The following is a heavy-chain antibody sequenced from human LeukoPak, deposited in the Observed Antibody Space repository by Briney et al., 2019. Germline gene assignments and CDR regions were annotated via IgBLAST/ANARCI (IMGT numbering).Heavy chain of an antibody. CDR1: GFTFSSYW. Sequence: GGSLRLSCAASGFTFSSYWMSWVRQVPGKGLEWVSGISASGGSTSYADSVRGRFTISRDNSKNTLYLQMNSLRAEDTAVYYCAKETYSSSSWLDYWGQGTLVTVSS. D-gene: IGHD6-6*01. CDR3: AKETYSSSSWLDY. V-gene: IGHV3-23*01. J-gene: IGHJ4*02. CDR2: ISASGGST.